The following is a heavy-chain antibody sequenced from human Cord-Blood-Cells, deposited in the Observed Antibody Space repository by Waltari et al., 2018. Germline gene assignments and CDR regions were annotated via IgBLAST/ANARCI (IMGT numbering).Heavy chain of an antibody. Sequence: QLQLQESCPGLGKPSETLYPPHPAPCGPSQISSRTWLRQPTGKGLEGIGYIYYSGSTNYNPSLKSRVTISVDTSKNQFSLKLSSVTAADTAVYYCATRRSGYYTFDYWGQGTLVTVSS. CDR2: IYYSGST. CDR3: ATRRSGYYTFDY. J-gene: IGHJ4*02. CDR1: CGPSQISS. V-gene: IGHV4-59*01. D-gene: IGHD3-3*01.